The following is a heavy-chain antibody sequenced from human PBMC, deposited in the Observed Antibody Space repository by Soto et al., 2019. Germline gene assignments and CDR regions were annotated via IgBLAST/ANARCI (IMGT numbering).Heavy chain of an antibody. V-gene: IGHV4-59*08. D-gene: IGHD5-12*01. CDR2: MYYSGST. CDR3: ARHGLYSGYHFFDF. Sequence: PSETLSLTCSLSGDSISDYYWSWIRQPPGKGLEWIGYMYYSGSTDYNPSLKSRVTTSVDTSKNQFSLTLNSVTAADTAVYYCARHGLYSGYHFFDFWGQGTLVTVPS. CDR1: GDSISDYY. J-gene: IGHJ4*02.